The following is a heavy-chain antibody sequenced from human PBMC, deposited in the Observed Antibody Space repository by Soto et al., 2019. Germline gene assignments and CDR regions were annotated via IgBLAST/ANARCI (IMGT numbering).Heavy chain of an antibody. V-gene: IGHV4-31*03. CDR1: AGSISSDGFY. D-gene: IGHD5-12*01. CDR3: ARDRGGYGVFDY. J-gene: IGHJ4*02. CDR2: IYHSGGT. Sequence: TSETLSLTCSVSAGSISSDGFYWNWIRQPPGKGLEWIGYIYHSGGTYSSPSLRSRVTISVDTSKNQFTLELSSVTAADTAVYYCARDRGGYGVFDYWGQGTLVTVS.